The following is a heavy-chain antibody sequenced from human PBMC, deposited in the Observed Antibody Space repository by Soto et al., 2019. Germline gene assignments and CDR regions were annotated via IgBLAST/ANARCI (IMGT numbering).Heavy chain of an antibody. V-gene: IGHV1-18*01. Sequence: ASVKVSCKASGYTFSRYGISWVRQAPGQGLEWMGWISTYNSKTNYAQKFKGRVTMTTVTYTDTAYLEVRSLTSDDTAVYYCAREGYCSSGSCALYSHDYFGMDVWGQGTTVTVPS. D-gene: IGHD2-15*01. CDR2: ISTYNSKT. CDR1: GYTFSRYG. J-gene: IGHJ6*02. CDR3: AREGYCSSGSCALYSHDYFGMDV.